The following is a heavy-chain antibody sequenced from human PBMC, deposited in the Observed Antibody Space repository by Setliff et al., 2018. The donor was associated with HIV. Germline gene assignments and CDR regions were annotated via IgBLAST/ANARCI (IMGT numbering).Heavy chain of an antibody. Sequence: GGSLRLSCAASGFTFTTYAMHWVRQAPGKGLEWVAVISIYDGSEKYYADSAKGRFTISRDNSKNTLNLQMNDLRPEDTAVYYCAKNFFGSGYYFFFDFWGQGTLVTVSS. D-gene: IGHD3-10*01. V-gene: IGHV3-30*04. J-gene: IGHJ4*02. CDR2: ISIYDGSEK. CDR3: AKNFFGSGYYFFFDF. CDR1: GFTFTTYA.